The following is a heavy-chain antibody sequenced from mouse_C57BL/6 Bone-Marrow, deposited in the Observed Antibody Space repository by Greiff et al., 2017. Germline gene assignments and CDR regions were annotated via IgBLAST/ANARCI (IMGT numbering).Heavy chain of an antibody. J-gene: IGHJ3*01. CDR3: TSISNY. CDR2: IRNKANNPAT. V-gene: IGHV6-6*01. D-gene: IGHD2-5*01. Sequence: EVKVEESGGGLVQPGGSMKLSCAASGFTFSDAWMDWVRQSPEKGLEWVAEIRNKANNPATYYAESVKGRFTIERDDSKSSVYLQMNSLRAEDTGIYDCTSISNYWGQGTLVTVSA. CDR1: GFTFSDAW.